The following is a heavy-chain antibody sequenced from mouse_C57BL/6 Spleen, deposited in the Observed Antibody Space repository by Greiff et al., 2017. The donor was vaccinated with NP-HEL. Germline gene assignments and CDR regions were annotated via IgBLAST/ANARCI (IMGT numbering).Heavy chain of an antibody. Sequence: QVQLQQSGPELVKPGASVKISCKASGYAFSSSWMNWVKQRPGKGLEWIGRIYPGDGDTNYNGKFKGKATLTADKSSSTAYMQLSSLTSEDSAVYFCERYPRLGGGAMDYWGQGTSVTVSS. V-gene: IGHV1-82*01. J-gene: IGHJ4*01. CDR1: GYAFSSSW. D-gene: IGHD4-1*01. CDR2: IYPGDGDT. CDR3: ERYPRLGGGAMDY.